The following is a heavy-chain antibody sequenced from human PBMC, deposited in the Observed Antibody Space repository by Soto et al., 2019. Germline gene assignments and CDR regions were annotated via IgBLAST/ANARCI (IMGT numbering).Heavy chain of an antibody. V-gene: IGHV3-23*01. D-gene: IGHD3-22*01. J-gene: IGHJ6*02. CDR3: AKDLYYYYDSSGYWNYYYGMDG. Sequence: PGGSLRLSCAASGFTFSSYAMSWVRQAPGKGLEWVSAISGSGGSTYYADSVKGRFTISRDNSKNTLYLQMNSLRAEDTAVYYCAKDLYYYYDSSGYWNYYYGMDGWGQGTTVTFSS. CDR1: GFTFSSYA. CDR2: ISGSGGST.